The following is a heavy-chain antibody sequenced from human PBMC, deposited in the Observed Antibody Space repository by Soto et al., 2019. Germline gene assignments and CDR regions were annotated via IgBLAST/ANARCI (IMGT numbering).Heavy chain of an antibody. CDR2: IYYRGNT. D-gene: IGHD3-9*01. V-gene: IGHV4-39*01. J-gene: IGHJ4*02. CDR1: GDSINSDNYY. Sequence: QLQLQESGPGLVKPSETLSLTCSVSGDSINSDNYYWGWIRQPPGKGLEWIGRIYYRGNTYYNPSLTPRLTISLDKSKSQFSLKLNSVTAADSAVYFCARLEGLATISYYFDYWGQGTLVTVSS. CDR3: ARLEGLATISYYFDY.